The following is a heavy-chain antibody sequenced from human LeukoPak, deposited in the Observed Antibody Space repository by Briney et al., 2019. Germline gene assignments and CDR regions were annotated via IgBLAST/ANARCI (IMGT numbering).Heavy chain of an antibody. D-gene: IGHD3-22*01. CDR3: ARDRTPLNGYYNDRSGYYYSY. CDR1: GYTFSSYG. Sequence: GASVKVSCKASGYTFSSYGISWVRQAPGLGLEWMGWISAYDDNTNYAQKVQGRVTMTTDTSTSTAYLELRSLRSDDTAVYYCARDRTPLNGYYNDRSGYYYSYWGQGTLVTVSS. CDR2: ISAYDDNT. V-gene: IGHV1-18*01. J-gene: IGHJ4*02.